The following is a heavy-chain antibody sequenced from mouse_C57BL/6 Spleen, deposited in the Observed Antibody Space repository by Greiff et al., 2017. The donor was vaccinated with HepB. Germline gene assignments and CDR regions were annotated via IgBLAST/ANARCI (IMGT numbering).Heavy chain of an antibody. CDR2: IFPGSGSI. D-gene: IGHD3-2*02. J-gene: IGHJ3*01. CDR1: GYTFTDYY. CDR3: ADSSGRFAY. Sequence: QVQLKQSGPELVKPGASVKISCKASGYTFTDYYINWVKQRPGQGLEWIGWIFPGSGSIYYNEKFKGKATLTIDKSSSTADMLLSSLTSEDSAVFFYADSSGRFAYWGQGTLVTVSA. V-gene: IGHV1-75*01.